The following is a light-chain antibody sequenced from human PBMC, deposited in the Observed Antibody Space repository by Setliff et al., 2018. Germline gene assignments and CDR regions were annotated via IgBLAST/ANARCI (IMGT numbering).Light chain of an antibody. J-gene: IGLJ2*01. Sequence: QSALTQPAAVSGSPGQSITISCSGTSSDVGGYNFVSWYQQRPGKAPKLLIHEVTKRPSGVSDRFSDSKSGNTAFLTISGLQAEDEADYYCLSYTSETTHALFGGGTKVTVL. CDR3: LSYTSETTHAL. CDR1: SSDVGGYNF. CDR2: EVT. V-gene: IGLV2-14*03.